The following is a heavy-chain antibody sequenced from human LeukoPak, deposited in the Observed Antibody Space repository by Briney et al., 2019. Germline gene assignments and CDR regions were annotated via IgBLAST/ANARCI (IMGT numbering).Heavy chain of an antibody. CDR2: ISTSGNT. CDR3: ARGLRGNYDY. D-gene: IGHD1-7*01. CDR1: GFTFSDYA. V-gene: IGHV3-23*01. J-gene: IGHJ4*02. Sequence: PGGSLRLSCAASGFTFSDYAMAWVRQAPGKGLEWVSSISTSGNTYYADSVKGRFTISRDNSKDTLYLQINSLTTEDTAVYYCARGLRGNYDYWGQGTLVIVSS.